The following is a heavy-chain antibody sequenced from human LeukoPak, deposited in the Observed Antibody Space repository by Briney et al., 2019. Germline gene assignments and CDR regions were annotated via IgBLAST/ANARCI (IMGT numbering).Heavy chain of an antibody. CDR1: GFTFSSYG. Sequence: GGSLRLSCAASGFTFSSYGMHWVRQAPGKGLEWVAVISYDGSNKYYADSVKGRFTISRDNSKNTLYLQMNSLRAEDTAVYYCAKTRPLDSSSWSHGDYWGQGTLVTVSS. D-gene: IGHD6-13*01. CDR2: ISYDGSNK. V-gene: IGHV3-30*18. J-gene: IGHJ4*02. CDR3: AKTRPLDSSSWSHGDY.